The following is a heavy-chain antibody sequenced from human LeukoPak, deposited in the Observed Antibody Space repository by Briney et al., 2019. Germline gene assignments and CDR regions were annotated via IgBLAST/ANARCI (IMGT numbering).Heavy chain of an antibody. J-gene: IGHJ4*02. V-gene: IGHV4-39*02. CDR3: ARMQTGSTEFFDN. D-gene: IGHD1-7*01. CDR1: GGSISNRDYF. CDR2: MSYSGSS. Sequence: PSETLSLTCTVAGGSISNRDYFWGWIRQPPGKGLEWIGCMSYSGSSYYDPSLKSRVAISLDTSRNLFSLNLKSVTAADTAVYYCARMQTGSTEFFDNWGQGTLVTVSS.